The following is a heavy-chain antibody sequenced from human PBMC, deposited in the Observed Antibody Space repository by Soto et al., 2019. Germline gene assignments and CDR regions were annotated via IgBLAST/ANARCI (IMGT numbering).Heavy chain of an antibody. J-gene: IGHJ6*02. CDR2: ISCDGSNK. Sequence: HGESLRLSRSASEFPFSSYAMHWVRPAPGKGLEWVAVISCDGSNKYYADSVKGRFTISRDNSKNTLYLQMNSLRAEDTAVYYCARDSSSWYNYYYYGMDGWGQGTTVTVS. CDR1: EFPFSSYA. D-gene: IGHD6-13*01. V-gene: IGHV3-30-3*01. CDR3: ARDSSSWYNYYYYGMDG.